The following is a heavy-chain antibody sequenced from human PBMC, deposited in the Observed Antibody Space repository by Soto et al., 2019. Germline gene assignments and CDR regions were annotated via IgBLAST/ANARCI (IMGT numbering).Heavy chain of an antibody. V-gene: IGHV1-18*01. CDR2: ISAYNGNT. J-gene: IGHJ6*02. D-gene: IGHD3-3*01. CDR3: AREFRKTYDFWSGPSGYYGMDV. Sequence: GASVKVSCKASGYTFTSYGISWVRQAPGQGLEWMGWISAYNGNTNYAQKLQGRVTMTTDTSTGTAYMELRSLRSDDTAVYYCAREFRKTYDFWSGPSGYYGMDVWGQGTTVTVSS. CDR1: GYTFTSYG.